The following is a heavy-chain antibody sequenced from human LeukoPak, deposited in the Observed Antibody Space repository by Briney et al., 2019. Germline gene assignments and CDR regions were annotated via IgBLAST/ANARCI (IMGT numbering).Heavy chain of an antibody. CDR2: ISSTSSYI. D-gene: IGHD3-22*01. J-gene: IGHJ4*02. CDR3: ARDNSDYDSSFFDY. Sequence: GGSLRLSCAASGFTFSSYSMIWVRQAPGKGLEWVSYISSTSSYIYYADSVKGRFTISRDNAKNSLYLQMNSLRAEDTAVYYCARDNSDYDSSFFDYWGQGTLVTVSS. CDR1: GFTFSSYS. V-gene: IGHV3-21*01.